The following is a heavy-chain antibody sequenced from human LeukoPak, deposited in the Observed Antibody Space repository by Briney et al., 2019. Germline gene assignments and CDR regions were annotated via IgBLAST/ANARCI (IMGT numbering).Heavy chain of an antibody. CDR1: GFSVSSNY. J-gene: IGHJ4*02. CDR2: IKSGGNT. D-gene: IGHD7-27*01. Sequence: GGSLRLSCAASGFSVSSNYMSWIRQAPRKGLEWVSFIKSGGNTYYADAVKGRFTISRDDSKNTVYLQMNSLRAGDTAIYYCARDSTNWGLYFDYWGQGALVTVSS. V-gene: IGHV3-66*01. CDR3: ARDSTNWGLYFDY.